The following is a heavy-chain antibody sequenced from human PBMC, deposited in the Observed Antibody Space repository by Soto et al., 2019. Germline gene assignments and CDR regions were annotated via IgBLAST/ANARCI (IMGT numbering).Heavy chain of an antibody. Sequence: GGSLRLSCAASGFTFSSYAMSWVRQAPGKGLEWVSAISGSGGSTYYADSVKGRFTISRDNSKNTLYLQMNSLRAEDTAVYYCAKDDQGLTPIVVVAAVTHFDYWGQGTLVTVSS. D-gene: IGHD2-15*01. J-gene: IGHJ4*02. V-gene: IGHV3-23*01. CDR3: AKDDQGLTPIVVVAAVTHFDY. CDR2: ISGSGGST. CDR1: GFTFSSYA.